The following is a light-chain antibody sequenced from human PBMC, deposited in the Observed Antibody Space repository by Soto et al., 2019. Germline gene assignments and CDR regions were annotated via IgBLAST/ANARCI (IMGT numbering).Light chain of an antibody. V-gene: IGLV2-14*01. CDR3: SSYTNSRTLV. J-gene: IGLJ2*01. CDR2: DVS. Sequence: QSVLTQPASVSGSPGQSITISCTGTSRDVGAYNYVSWYQQHPGKAPKLMIYDVSDRPSGVSNRFSGSKTGNTASLTISGLQTEDEADYYCSSYTNSRTLVFGGGTKLTVL. CDR1: SRDVGAYNY.